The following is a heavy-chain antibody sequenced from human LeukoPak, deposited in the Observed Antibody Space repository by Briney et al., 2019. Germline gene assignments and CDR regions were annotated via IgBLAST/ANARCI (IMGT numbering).Heavy chain of an antibody. J-gene: IGHJ4*02. CDR3: ARVPDYYDSSGYLIDY. Sequence: GGSLRLSCAASGFTFSSYAMSWVRQAPGKGLEWVSAISGSGSTIYYADSVKGRFTISRDNAKNSLYLQMNSLRAEDTAVYYCARVPDYYDSSGYLIDYWGQGTLVTVSS. V-gene: IGHV3-23*01. CDR2: ISGSGSTI. CDR1: GFTFSSYA. D-gene: IGHD3-22*01.